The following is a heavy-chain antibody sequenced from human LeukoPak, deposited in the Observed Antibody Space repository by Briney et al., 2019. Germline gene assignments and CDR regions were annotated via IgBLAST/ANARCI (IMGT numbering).Heavy chain of an antibody. J-gene: IGHJ4*02. CDR3: ASRAGYYDSSGYYYDGIDY. CDR2: ISGSGGST. V-gene: IGHV3-23*01. D-gene: IGHD3-22*01. CDR1: GFTFSSYA. Sequence: PGGSLRLSCAASGFTFSSYAMSWVRQAPGKGLEWVSAISGSGGSTYYADSVKGRFTISRDNSKNTLYLQMNSLRAEDTAVYYCASRAGYYDSSGYYYDGIDYWGQGTLVTVSS.